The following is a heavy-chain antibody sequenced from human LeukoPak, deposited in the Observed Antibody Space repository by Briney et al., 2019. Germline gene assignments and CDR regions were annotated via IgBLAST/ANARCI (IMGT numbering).Heavy chain of an antibody. V-gene: IGHV3-30*02. CDR2: IRYDGSNK. J-gene: IGHJ4*02. CDR3: AKGTMVRGVIGY. CDR1: GFTFSNYG. Sequence: GGSLRLSCAASGFTFSNYGMHWVRQAPGKGLEWVAFIRYDGSNKYYADSVKGRFTISRDNSKNTLYLQMNSLRAEDTAVYYCAKGTMVRGVIGYWGQGTLVTVSS. D-gene: IGHD3-10*01.